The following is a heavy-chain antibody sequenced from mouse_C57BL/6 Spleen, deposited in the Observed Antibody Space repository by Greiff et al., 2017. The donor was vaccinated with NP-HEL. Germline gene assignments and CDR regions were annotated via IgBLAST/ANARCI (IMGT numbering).Heavy chain of an antibody. V-gene: IGHV1-15*01. CDR3: TTDYDNNYAMDY. CDR2: IDPETGGT. J-gene: IGHJ4*01. D-gene: IGHD2-4*01. CDR1: GYTFTDYE. Sequence: QVQLQQSGAELVRPGASVTLSCKASGYTFTDYEMHWVKQTPVHGLEWIGAIDPETGGTAYNQKFKGKAILTADKSSSTAYMELRSLTSEDSAVYYCTTDYDNNYAMDYWGQGTSVTVSS.